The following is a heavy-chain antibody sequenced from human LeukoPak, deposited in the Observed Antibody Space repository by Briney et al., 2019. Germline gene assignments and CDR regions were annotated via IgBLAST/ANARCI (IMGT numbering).Heavy chain of an antibody. Sequence: GGSLRLSCAASGFSFSNCGMNWVRQAPGKGLEWVADIRYDSSKRHYVDSVKGRFTISRDNSKNTLYLEMGSLRVEDTAVYYCATPLSASSTDYWGQGTMVTVSS. J-gene: IGHJ4*02. CDR1: GFSFSNCG. D-gene: IGHD6-6*01. CDR2: IRYDSSKR. V-gene: IGHV3-30*02. CDR3: ATPLSASSTDY.